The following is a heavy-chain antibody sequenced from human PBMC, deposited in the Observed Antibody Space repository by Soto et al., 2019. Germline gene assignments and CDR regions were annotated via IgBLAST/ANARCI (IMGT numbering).Heavy chain of an antibody. D-gene: IGHD5-18*01. CDR1: GFTFSSYA. J-gene: IGHJ4*02. Sequence: QVQLVESGGGVVQPGRSLRLSCAASGFTFSSYAMHWVRQAPGKGLEWVAVISYDGSNKYYADSVKGRFTISRDNSKNTRYLQMNSLRAEDTAVYYCARDSDGYLSYFDYWGQGTLVTVSS. V-gene: IGHV3-30-3*01. CDR2: ISYDGSNK. CDR3: ARDSDGYLSYFDY.